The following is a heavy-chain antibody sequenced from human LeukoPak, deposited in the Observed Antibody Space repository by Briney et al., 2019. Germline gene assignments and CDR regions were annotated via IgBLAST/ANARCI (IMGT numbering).Heavy chain of an antibody. D-gene: IGHD3-10*01. Sequence: GGSLMLSCAASGFTFSSYAMHWVRQAPGKGLEWVAVISYDGSNKYYADSVKGRFTISRDNSKNTLYLQMNSLRAEDTAVYYCARDGPRSGGFDYWGQGTLVTVSS. J-gene: IGHJ4*02. CDR3: ARDGPRSGGFDY. CDR2: ISYDGSNK. CDR1: GFTFSSYA. V-gene: IGHV3-30-3*01.